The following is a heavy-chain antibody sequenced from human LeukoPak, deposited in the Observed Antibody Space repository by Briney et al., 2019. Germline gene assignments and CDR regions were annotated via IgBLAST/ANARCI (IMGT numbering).Heavy chain of an antibody. CDR2: ISYDGSNK. Sequence: PGGSLRLSCAASGFTLSSYGMHWVRQAPGKGLEWVAVISYDGSNKYYADSVKGRFTISRDNSKNTLYLQMNSLRAEDTAVYYCAKDRYCSSTSCPIDYWGQGTLVTVSS. CDR1: GFTLSSYG. CDR3: AKDRYCSSTSCPIDY. D-gene: IGHD2-2*01. J-gene: IGHJ4*02. V-gene: IGHV3-30*18.